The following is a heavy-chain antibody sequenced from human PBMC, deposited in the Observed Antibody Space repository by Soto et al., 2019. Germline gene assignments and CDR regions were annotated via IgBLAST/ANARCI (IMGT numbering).Heavy chain of an antibody. CDR1: GFTFSSYG. CDR2: ISYDGSHK. J-gene: IGHJ4*02. CDR3: AKDYKEIAVPAYYFDY. D-gene: IGHD6-19*01. Sequence: GGSLRLSCAASGFTFSSYGMHWVRQAPGKGLEWVAVISYDGSHKYYADSVKGRFTISRDNSKNTLYLQMNSLRAEDTAVYFCAKDYKEIAVPAYYFDYWGQGTLVTVSS. V-gene: IGHV3-30*18.